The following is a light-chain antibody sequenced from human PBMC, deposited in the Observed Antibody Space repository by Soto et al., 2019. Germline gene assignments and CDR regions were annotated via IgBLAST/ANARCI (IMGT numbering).Light chain of an antibody. V-gene: IGLV2-14*01. CDR2: VVN. CDR1: SSDVGGYNY. CDR3: TSYTITTALV. Sequence: QSVLTQPASVSGSPGQSITISCTGTSSDVGGYNYVSWYQHHPGKAPKLMIYVVNNRPSGVSNRFSGSKSGNTASLTISGLQAEDEADYYCTSYTITTALVFGTGTKLTVL. J-gene: IGLJ1*01.